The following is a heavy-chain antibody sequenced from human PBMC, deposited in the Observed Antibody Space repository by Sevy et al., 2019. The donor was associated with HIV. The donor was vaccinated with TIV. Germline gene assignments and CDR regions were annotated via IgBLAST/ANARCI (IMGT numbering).Heavy chain of an antibody. J-gene: IGHJ5*02. CDR1: GFTFSKYS. D-gene: IGHD6-19*01. Sequence: GGSLRLSCAASGFTFSKYSMSWVRQPPGKGLEWVSAISGSGGSTYYADSVKGRFTISRDNSKNTLYLQMNSLRAEDTAVYYCAKDYNGGWSYNWFDPWGQGTLVTVSS. CDR2: ISGSGGST. V-gene: IGHV3-23*01. CDR3: AKDYNGGWSYNWFDP.